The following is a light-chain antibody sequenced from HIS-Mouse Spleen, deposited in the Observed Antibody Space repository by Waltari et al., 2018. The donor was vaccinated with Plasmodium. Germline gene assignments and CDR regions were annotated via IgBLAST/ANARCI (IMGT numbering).Light chain of an antibody. Sequence: SYELTQPPSVSVSPGQTARITCPRDALPNKYAYWYQQKSGQAPVLVIYEDSKRPSGIPERFSGSSSGTMATLTISGAQVEDEADYYCYSTDSSGNHRVFGGGTKLTVL. CDR3: YSTDSSGNHRV. V-gene: IGLV3-10*01. CDR2: EDS. J-gene: IGLJ3*02. CDR1: ALPNKY.